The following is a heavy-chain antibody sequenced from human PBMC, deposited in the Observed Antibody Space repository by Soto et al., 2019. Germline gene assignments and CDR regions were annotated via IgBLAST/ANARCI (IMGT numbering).Heavy chain of an antibody. CDR1: GFTFSSYA. V-gene: IGHV3-23*01. CDR2: ISGSGGST. J-gene: IGHJ6*02. CDR3: AKLPRTSGYYYYYYGMDD. D-gene: IGHD3-22*01. Sequence: GGSLRLSCAASGFTFSSYAMSWVRQAPGKGLEWVSAISGSGGSTYYADSVKGRCTISRDNSKNTLYLQMNSLRAEDTAVFYFAKLPRTSGYYYYYYGMDDWGQGTTVTVSS.